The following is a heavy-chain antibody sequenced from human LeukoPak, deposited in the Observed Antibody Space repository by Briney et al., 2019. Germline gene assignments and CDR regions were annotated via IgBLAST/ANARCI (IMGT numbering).Heavy chain of an antibody. CDR3: ARVGITMIVNSMDV. CDR1: GGSISSSSYY. Sequence: SETLSLTCTVSGGSISSSSYYWGWIRQPPGKGLEWIGEIYHSGSTNYNPSLKSRVTISVDKSKNQFSLKLSSVTAADTAVYYCARVGITMIVNSMDVWGKGTTVTVSS. D-gene: IGHD3-22*01. J-gene: IGHJ6*03. V-gene: IGHV4-39*07. CDR2: IYHSGST.